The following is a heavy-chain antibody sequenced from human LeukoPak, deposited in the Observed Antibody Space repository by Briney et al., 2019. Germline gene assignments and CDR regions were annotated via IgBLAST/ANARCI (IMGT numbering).Heavy chain of an antibody. D-gene: IGHD6-13*01. CDR3: ARDGSSSTWYFDY. V-gene: IGHV3-73*01. CDR1: GFTFSGSA. Sequence: GGSLRLSCAASGFTFSGSAMHWVRQASGKGLEWVGRIRSKANNDATAYAASVKGRFTISRDDSKNTAYLQMNSLRTEDTAVYYCARDGSSSTWYFDYWGQGTLVTVSS. J-gene: IGHJ4*02. CDR2: IRSKANNDAT.